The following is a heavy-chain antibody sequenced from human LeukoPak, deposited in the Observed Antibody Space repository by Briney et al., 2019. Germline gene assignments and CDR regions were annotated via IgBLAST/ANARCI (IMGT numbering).Heavy chain of an antibody. CDR3: ARGGSSSSGNSFDI. Sequence: GGSLRLSCAASGFTFSSDSMNWVRQAPGKGLEWVSSISSSSSYIYYADSVKSRFTISRDNAKTSPYLQMNRLRAEDTPVYYCARGGSSSSGNSFDIWGQGTMVTVSP. J-gene: IGHJ3*02. D-gene: IGHD6-6*01. V-gene: IGHV3-21*01. CDR2: ISSSSSYI. CDR1: GFTFSSDS.